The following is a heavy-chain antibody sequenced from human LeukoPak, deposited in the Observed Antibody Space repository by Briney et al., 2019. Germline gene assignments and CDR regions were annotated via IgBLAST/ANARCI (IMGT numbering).Heavy chain of an antibody. CDR1: GFTFSSYS. Sequence: GSLRLSCAASGFTFSSYSMNWVRQAPGKGLEWIGEINHSGSTNYNPSLKSRVTISVDTSKNQFSLKLSSVTAADTAVYYCARQSRVALMGDAFDIWGQGTMVTVSS. D-gene: IGHD2-8*01. J-gene: IGHJ3*02. CDR2: INHSGST. V-gene: IGHV4-34*01. CDR3: ARQSRVALMGDAFDI.